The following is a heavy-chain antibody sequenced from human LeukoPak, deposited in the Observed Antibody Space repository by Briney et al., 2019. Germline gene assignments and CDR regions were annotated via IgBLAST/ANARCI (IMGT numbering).Heavy chain of an antibody. Sequence: ASVKVSCKASGYTFTGYYMHWVRQAPGQGLEWMGWINPNSGGTNYAQKFQGRVTMTRDTSISTAYMELSRLRSDDTAVYYCARDESGDLAYSGGHYYYYYMDVWGKGTTVTISS. D-gene: IGHD2-21*01. CDR3: ARDESGDLAYSGGHYYYYYMDV. CDR1: GYTFTGYY. V-gene: IGHV1-2*02. J-gene: IGHJ6*03. CDR2: INPNSGGT.